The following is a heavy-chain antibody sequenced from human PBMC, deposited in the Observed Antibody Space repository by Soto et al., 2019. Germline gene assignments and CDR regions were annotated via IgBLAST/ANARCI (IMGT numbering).Heavy chain of an antibody. J-gene: IGHJ3*02. CDR2: IYYSGST. Sequence: SETLSLTCTVSGGSISSYYWSWIRQPPGKGLEWIGYIYYSGSTNYNPSLKSRVTISVDTSKNQFSLKLSSVTAADTAVYYCERHDFLLRVYATGGRRPHAFDIGGKGTMVTV. V-gene: IGHV4-59*08. D-gene: IGHD2-8*01. CDR1: GGSISSYY. CDR3: ERHDFLLRVYATGGRRPHAFDI.